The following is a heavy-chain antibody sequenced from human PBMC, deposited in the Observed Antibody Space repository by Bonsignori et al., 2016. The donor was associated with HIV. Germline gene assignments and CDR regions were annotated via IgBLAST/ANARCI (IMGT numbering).Heavy chain of an antibody. CDR2: INSDGSST. V-gene: IGHV3-74*01. D-gene: IGHD3-3*01. CDR3: ARVGGYDFWSGYHRWGWWY. Sequence: WIRQPPGKGLVWVSRINSDGSSTSYADSVKGRFTISRDNAKNTLYLQMNSLRAEDTAVYYCARVGGYDFWSGYHRWGWWYWGQGTLVTVSS. J-gene: IGHJ4*02.